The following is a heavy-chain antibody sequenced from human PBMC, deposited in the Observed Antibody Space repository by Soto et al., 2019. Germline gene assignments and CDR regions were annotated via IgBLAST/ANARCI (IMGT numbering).Heavy chain of an antibody. V-gene: IGHV3-11*01. Sequence: QVQLVESGGGLVKPGWSLRLSCAASGFTFSDYYMIWIRQASGKGLEWVSYISSSGSTIYYADYVKGRFTISRDNGKNSLYLQMNSLRAEDTAVYYCAIERKGAIRYFGLWCRGTLVTVFS. CDR3: AIERKGAIRYFGL. J-gene: IGHJ2*01. CDR1: GFTFSDYY. D-gene: IGHD1-26*01. CDR2: ISSSGSTI.